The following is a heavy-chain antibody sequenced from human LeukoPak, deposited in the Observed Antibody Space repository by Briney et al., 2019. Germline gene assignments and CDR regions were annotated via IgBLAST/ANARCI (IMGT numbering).Heavy chain of an antibody. Sequence: SETLSLTCTVSGGSISSYYWSWIRQPPGKGLEWIGYIYYCGSTNYNPSLKSRVTISVDTSKNQFSLKLSSVTAADSAVYYCARERVYCSGGSCYSFVLDYWGQGTLVTVSS. D-gene: IGHD2-15*01. V-gene: IGHV4-59*01. CDR1: GGSISSYY. J-gene: IGHJ4*02. CDR2: IYYCGST. CDR3: ARERVYCSGGSCYSFVLDY.